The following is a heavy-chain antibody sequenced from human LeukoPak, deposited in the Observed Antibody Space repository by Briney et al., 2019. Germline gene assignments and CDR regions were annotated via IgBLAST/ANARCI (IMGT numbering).Heavy chain of an antibody. CDR1: GYTFTGYY. Sequence: ASVKVSCKASGYTFTGYYMHWVRQAPGQGLEWKGWINPNSGGTNYAQKFQGRVTMTRDTSISTAYMELSRLTSDDTAVYYCARLSHPLDYWGQGTLVTVSS. CDR3: ARLSHPLDY. J-gene: IGHJ4*02. V-gene: IGHV1-2*02. D-gene: IGHD3-16*02. CDR2: INPNSGGT.